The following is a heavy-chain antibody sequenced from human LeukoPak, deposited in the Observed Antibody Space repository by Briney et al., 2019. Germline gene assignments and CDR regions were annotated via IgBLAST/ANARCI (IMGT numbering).Heavy chain of an antibody. D-gene: IGHD3-10*01. V-gene: IGHV4-34*01. CDR3: ARGGDYYGSGIPFDF. Sequence: SETLSLTCGVYGGSFSGYYWTWIRQPPGKGLERIGEINHSGSTNYNPSHKSRVIMSVDTSKNQFSLKLSSVTAADTAVYYCARGGDYYGSGIPFDFWGQGTLVTVSS. CDR1: GGSFSGYY. CDR2: INHSGST. J-gene: IGHJ4*02.